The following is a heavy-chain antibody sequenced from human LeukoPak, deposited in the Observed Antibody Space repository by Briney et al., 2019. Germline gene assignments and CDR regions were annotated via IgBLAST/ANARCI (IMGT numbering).Heavy chain of an antibody. J-gene: IGHJ4*02. Sequence: ASVKVSCKASGYTFTGYYMHWVRQAPGQGLEWMGWISAYNGNTNYAQKLQGRVTMTTDTSTSTAYMELRSLRSDDTAVYYCARQLVPPAPDYWGQGTLVTVSS. V-gene: IGHV1-18*04. D-gene: IGHD6-6*01. CDR2: ISAYNGNT. CDR1: GYTFTGYY. CDR3: ARQLVPPAPDY.